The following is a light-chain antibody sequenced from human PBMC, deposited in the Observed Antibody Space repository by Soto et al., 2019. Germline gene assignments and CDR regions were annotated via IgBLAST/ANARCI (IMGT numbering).Light chain of an antibody. CDR2: RND. Sequence: QSVLTQPPSASGTPGQRVTISCSGSSSNIGSGHVYWYQQLPGTAPKLLIYRNDQRPSGVADRFSGSKSGTSASLAISGLRSEDEADYYWAAWDDSLWGWVFGGGTKLTVL. J-gene: IGLJ3*02. CDR1: SSNIGSGH. V-gene: IGLV1-47*01. CDR3: AAWDDSLWGWV.